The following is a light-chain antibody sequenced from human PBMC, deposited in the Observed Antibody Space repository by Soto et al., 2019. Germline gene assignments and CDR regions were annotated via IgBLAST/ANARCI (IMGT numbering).Light chain of an antibody. CDR3: QSYDSGLSAWV. CDR1: RSNIGTGFD. J-gene: IGLJ3*02. V-gene: IGLV1-40*01. Sequence: QSVLTQPPSVSGAPGQRVTISCTGSRSNIGTGFDVNWYQQRPGKAPKVIIYGNINRPSGVPDRFSGSKSGSSASLAITGLQAEDEADYYCQSYDSGLSAWVFGGGTKLTVL. CDR2: GNI.